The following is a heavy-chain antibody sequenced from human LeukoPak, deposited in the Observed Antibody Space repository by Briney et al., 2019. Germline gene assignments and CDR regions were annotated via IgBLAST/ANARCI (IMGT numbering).Heavy chain of an antibody. CDR1: GGPISSGGYY. CDR2: IYYSGST. Sequence: SETLYLTCTVSGGPISSGGYYWSWIRQHPGKGLEWIGYIYYSGSTYYNPSLKSRVTISVDTSKNQFSLKLSSVTAADTAVYYCARVGSSSWYFDPWGQGTLVTVSS. J-gene: IGHJ5*02. CDR3: ARVGSSSWYFDP. D-gene: IGHD6-13*01. V-gene: IGHV4-31*03.